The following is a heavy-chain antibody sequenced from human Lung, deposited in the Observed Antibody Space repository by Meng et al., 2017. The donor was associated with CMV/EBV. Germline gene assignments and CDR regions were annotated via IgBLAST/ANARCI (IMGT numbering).Heavy chain of an antibody. Sequence: GESLKISCAASGFTFSSYSMNWVRQAPGKGLEWVSYISTSSSTKYYADSVKGRFTISRDNAKNSLYPQMNSLRAEDTAVYYCANDAFDIWGQGTMVTV. CDR3: ANDAFDI. CDR1: GFTFSSYS. J-gene: IGHJ3*02. CDR2: ISTSSSTK. V-gene: IGHV3-48*04.